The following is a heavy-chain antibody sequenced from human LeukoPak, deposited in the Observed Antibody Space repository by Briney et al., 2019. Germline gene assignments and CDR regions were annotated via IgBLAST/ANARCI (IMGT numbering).Heavy chain of an antibody. Sequence: GGSLRLSCAASGFTFSGYSMNWVRQAPGKGLEWVSYIRSSGSPIYYADSVKGRFTISRDNAKNSVYLQMNSLRDEDTAVYYCVRDPDALDYGAQGTLFTVS. J-gene: IGHJ4*02. CDR2: IRSSGSPI. CDR3: VRDPDALDY. CDR1: GFTFSGYS. V-gene: IGHV3-48*02.